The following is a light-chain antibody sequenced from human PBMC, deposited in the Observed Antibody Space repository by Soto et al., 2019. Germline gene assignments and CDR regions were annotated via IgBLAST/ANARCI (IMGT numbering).Light chain of an antibody. CDR2: KAS. J-gene: IGKJ4*01. Sequence: DIQMTQTPSTLSASVRDRVTITCRASQSISSWLAWYQQKAGKAPKLLIYKASSLESGVPSRFSGSGSGTEFTLTISSLQPDDFATYYCQQYNSYPLTFGGGTKVDIK. V-gene: IGKV1-5*03. CDR3: QQYNSYPLT. CDR1: QSISSW.